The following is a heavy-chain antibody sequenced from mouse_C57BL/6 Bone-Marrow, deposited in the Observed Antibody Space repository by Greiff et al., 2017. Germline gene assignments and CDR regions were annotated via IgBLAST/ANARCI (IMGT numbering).Heavy chain of an antibody. D-gene: IGHD2-4*01. CDR1: GYTFTSYG. CDR2: IYPRSGNT. J-gene: IGHJ4*01. Sequence: QVQLQQSGAELARPGASVKLSCKASGYTFTSYGISWVKQRTGQGLEWIGEIYPRSGNTYYNEKFKGKATLTADKSSSTAYMELRSLTSEDSAVYFCARVGIYYDYDEEYYYAMDYWGQGTSVTVSS. V-gene: IGHV1-81*01. CDR3: ARVGIYYDYDEEYYYAMDY.